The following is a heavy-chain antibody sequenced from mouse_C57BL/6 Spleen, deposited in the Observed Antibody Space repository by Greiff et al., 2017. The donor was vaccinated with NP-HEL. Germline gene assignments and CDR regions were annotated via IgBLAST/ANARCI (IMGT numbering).Heavy chain of an antibody. Sequence: EVQLQQSGPELVKPGDSVKISCKASGYSFTGYFMNWVMQSHGKSLEWIGRINPYNGDTFYNQKFKGKATLTVDKSSSTAHMELRSLTSEDSAVYYCARGDYYGYFDYWGQGTTLTVSS. CDR2: INPYNGDT. CDR3: ARGDYYGYFDY. J-gene: IGHJ2*01. CDR1: GYSFTGYF. V-gene: IGHV1-20*01. D-gene: IGHD1-1*01.